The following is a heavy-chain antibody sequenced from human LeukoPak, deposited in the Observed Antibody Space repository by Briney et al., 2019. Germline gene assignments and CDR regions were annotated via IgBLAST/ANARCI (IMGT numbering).Heavy chain of an antibody. CDR1: GGTFSSYA. D-gene: IGHD3-22*01. V-gene: IGHV1-69*01. Sequence: GSSVKVSCKASGGTFSSYAISWVRQAPGQGLEWMGGIIPIFGTANYAQKFQDRVTITADESTSTAYMELSSLRSEDTAVYYCARAQILYYYDSSGYYEYRDYYYYGMDVWGQGTTVTVSS. J-gene: IGHJ6*02. CDR3: ARAQILYYYDSSGYYEYRDYYYYGMDV. CDR2: IIPIFGTA.